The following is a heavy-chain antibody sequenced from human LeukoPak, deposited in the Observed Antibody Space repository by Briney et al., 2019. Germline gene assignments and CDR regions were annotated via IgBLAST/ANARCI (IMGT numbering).Heavy chain of an antibody. CDR3: ARDPSIFGGPGNFDV. J-gene: IGHJ3*01. CDR2: INPSTGSA. V-gene: IGHV1-46*01. CDR1: GYTFTCYF. D-gene: IGHD3-3*02. Sequence: GASVKVSCKTSGYTFTCYFMHWVRQAPGQGPEWMAIINPSTGSANYAQEFRGRFTMTRDTSTRTFFMELSSLRSENTAVYYCARDPSIFGGPGNFDVWGQGTMITVSS.